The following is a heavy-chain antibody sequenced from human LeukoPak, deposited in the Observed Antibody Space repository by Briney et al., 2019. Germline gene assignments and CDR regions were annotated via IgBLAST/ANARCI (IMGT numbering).Heavy chain of an antibody. CDR3: GRVGNWFGP. CDR1: GGSISSNAYS. CDR2: IYQSGNT. J-gene: IGHJ5*01. Sequence: SETLSLTCAVSGGSISSNAYSWSWIRQPPGEGLEWIGYIYQSGNTYYNPSLKSRVTISIGRSKNQFSLNLASVTAADTAVYYCGRVGNWFGPWGQGTLVTVSS. V-gene: IGHV4-30-2*01. D-gene: IGHD1-26*01.